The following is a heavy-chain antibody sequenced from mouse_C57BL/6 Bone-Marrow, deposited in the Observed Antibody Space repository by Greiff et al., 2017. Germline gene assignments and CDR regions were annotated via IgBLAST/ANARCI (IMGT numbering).Heavy chain of an antibody. CDR3: ASSGHYYGSSGYFDY. D-gene: IGHD1-1*01. CDR2: INPSNGGT. Sequence: QVHVKQPGTELVKPGASVKLSCKASGYTFTSYWMHWVKQRPGQGLEWIGNINPSNGGTNYNEKFKSKATLTVDKSSSTAYMQLSSLTSEDSAVYYCASSGHYYGSSGYFDYWGQGTTLTVSS. V-gene: IGHV1-53*01. J-gene: IGHJ2*01. CDR1: GYTFTSYW.